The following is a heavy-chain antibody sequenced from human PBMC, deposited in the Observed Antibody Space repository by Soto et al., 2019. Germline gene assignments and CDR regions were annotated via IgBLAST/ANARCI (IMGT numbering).Heavy chain of an antibody. D-gene: IGHD1-26*01. CDR1: GVSITGSY. CDR3: ARDMPYGAGSLAGCDY. Sequence: PSETLSLTCSVSGVSITGSYWSWRRQPPGKTLEWIGYVYHSGTTTYNPSLKSRVSISVDTSKNQFSLRLTSVIAADTAVYYCARDMPYGAGSLAGCDYWGQGILVTVSS. V-gene: IGHV4-59*01. J-gene: IGHJ4*02. CDR2: VYHSGTT.